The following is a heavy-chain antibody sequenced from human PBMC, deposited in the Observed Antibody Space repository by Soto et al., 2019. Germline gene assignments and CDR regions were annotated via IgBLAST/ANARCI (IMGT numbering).Heavy chain of an antibody. CDR1: GYTFTSYA. CDR3: ARDSRTSRSGRHPGDAFDI. J-gene: IGHJ3*02. Sequence: ASVKVSCKASGYTFTSYAMHWVRQAPGQRLEWMGWINAGNGNTKYSQKFQGRVTITRDTSASTAYMELSSLRSEDTAVYYCARDSRTSRSGRHPGDAFDIWGQGTMVTVSS. V-gene: IGHV1-3*01. CDR2: INAGNGNT. D-gene: IGHD3-10*01.